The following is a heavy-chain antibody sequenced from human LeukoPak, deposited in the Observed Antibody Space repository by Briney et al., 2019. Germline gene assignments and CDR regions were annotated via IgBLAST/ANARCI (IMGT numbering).Heavy chain of an antibody. Sequence: GGSLRXXXAAXXXTFSSYGMHWVRQAPGKGLEWVAFIRYDGSNKYYADSVKGRFTISRDNSKNTLYLQMNSLRAEDTAVYYCAKDPYGSGSYNDAFDIWGQGTMVTVSS. CDR3: AKDPYGSGSYNDAFDI. CDR1: XXTFSSYG. CDR2: IRYDGSNK. V-gene: IGHV3-30*02. D-gene: IGHD3-10*01. J-gene: IGHJ3*02.